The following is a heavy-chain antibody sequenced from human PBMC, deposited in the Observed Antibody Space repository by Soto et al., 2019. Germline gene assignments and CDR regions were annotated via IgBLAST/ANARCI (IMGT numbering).Heavy chain of an antibody. CDR2: INHSGST. D-gene: IGHD5-12*01. V-gene: IGHV4-34*01. Sequence: QVQLQQWGAGLLKPSETLSLTCAVYGGSFSGYYWSWIRQPPGKGLEWIGEINHSGSTNYNPSLKSRVTISVDTSNNQFSLNLSSVTAADTAVYYCARRANSGYDFVYWGQGTLVTVSS. J-gene: IGHJ4*02. CDR1: GGSFSGYY. CDR3: ARRANSGYDFVY.